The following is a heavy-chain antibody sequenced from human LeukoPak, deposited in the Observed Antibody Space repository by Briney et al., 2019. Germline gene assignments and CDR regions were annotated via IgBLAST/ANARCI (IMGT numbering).Heavy chain of an antibody. CDR2: IIPIFGTA. Sequence: ASVKVSCKTSDFTFTNYGFSWVRQAPGQRLEWMGGIIPIFGTANYAQKFQGRVTITADESTSTAYMELSSLRSEDTAVYYCARVRGRVGRWPTYYYYYYMDVWGKGTTVTISS. CDR1: DFTFTNYG. V-gene: IGHV1-69*13. CDR3: ARVRGRVGRWPTYYYYYYMDV. D-gene: IGHD3-10*01. J-gene: IGHJ6*03.